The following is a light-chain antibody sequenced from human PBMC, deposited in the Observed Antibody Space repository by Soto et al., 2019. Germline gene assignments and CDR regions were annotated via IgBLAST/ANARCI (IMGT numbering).Light chain of an antibody. CDR3: QHYNPYSSVT. V-gene: IGKV1-5*01. Sequence: DIQMTQSPSTLSASIGDRVTITCRASQSISSWLAWYQQEPGKAPKLLIYDASSLRSGVPSRFSGSGSGTEFTLTISSPQPDDFATYYCQHYNPYSSVTFGQGTRLEIK. CDR1: QSISSW. CDR2: DAS. J-gene: IGKJ5*01.